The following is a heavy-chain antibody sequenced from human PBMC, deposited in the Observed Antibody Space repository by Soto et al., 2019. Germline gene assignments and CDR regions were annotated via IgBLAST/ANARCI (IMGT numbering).Heavy chain of an antibody. CDR2: IYPGDSDT. V-gene: IGHV5-51*01. CDR3: ATGVAGYYYYYYGMDV. D-gene: IGHD6-19*01. CDR1: GYSFTSYW. J-gene: IGHJ6*02. Sequence: PGESLKISCKGSGYSFTSYWIGWVRQMPGKGPEWMGIIYPGDSDTRYSPSFQGQVTISADKSISTAYLQWSSLKASDTAMYYCATGVAGYYYYYYGMDVWGQGTTVTVSS.